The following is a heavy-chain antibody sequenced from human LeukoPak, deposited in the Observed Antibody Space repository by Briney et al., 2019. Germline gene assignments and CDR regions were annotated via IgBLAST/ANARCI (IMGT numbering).Heavy chain of an antibody. CDR2: ISSSSSTI. V-gene: IGHV3-48*01. D-gene: IGHD2-2*01. Sequence: GGSLRLSCAASGFTFSSYSMNWVRQAPGKGLEWVSYISSSSSTIYYADSVKGRFTISRDNAKNSLYLQMNSLRAEDTAVYYCASPQGAAAIGVSFDYWGQGTLVTVSS. CDR3: ASPQGAAAIGVSFDY. CDR1: GFTFSSYS. J-gene: IGHJ4*02.